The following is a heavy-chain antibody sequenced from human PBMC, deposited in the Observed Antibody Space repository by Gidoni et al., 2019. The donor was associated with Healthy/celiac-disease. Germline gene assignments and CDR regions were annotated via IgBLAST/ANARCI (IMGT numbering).Heavy chain of an antibody. CDR1: GFTFSRYG. CDR3: AKDGLDPITIFGVVIIYYYMDV. V-gene: IGHV3-30*18. J-gene: IGHJ6*03. D-gene: IGHD3-3*01. CDR2: ISYDGSNK. Sequence: QVQLVESGGGVVQPGRSLRLSCAASGFTFSRYGMHWVRQAPGKGLEWVAVISYDGSNKYYADSVKGRFTISRDNSKNTLYLQMNSLRAEDTAVYYCAKDGLDPITIFGVVIIYYYMDVWGKGITVTVSS.